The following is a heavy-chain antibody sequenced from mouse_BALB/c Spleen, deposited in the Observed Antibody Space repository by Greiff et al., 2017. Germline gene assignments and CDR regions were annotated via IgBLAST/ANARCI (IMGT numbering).Heavy chain of an antibody. CDR3: ARRKWLQYAMDY. CDR1: GFNIKDTY. J-gene: IGHJ4*01. CDR2: IDPANGNT. D-gene: IGHD2-2*01. V-gene: IGHV14-3*02. Sequence: EVKLVESGAELVKPGASVKLSCTASGFNIKDTYMHWVKQRPEQGLEWIGRIDPANGNTKYDPKFQGKATITADTSSNTAYLQLSSLTSEDTAVYYCARRKWLQYAMDYWGQGTSVTVSS.